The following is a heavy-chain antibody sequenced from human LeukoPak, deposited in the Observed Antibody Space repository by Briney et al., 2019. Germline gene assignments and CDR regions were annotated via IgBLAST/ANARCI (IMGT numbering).Heavy chain of an antibody. V-gene: IGHV3-74*01. D-gene: IGHD4/OR15-4a*01. J-gene: IGHJ4*02. CDR3: ARGLYGAHVD. CDR1: GFTFGSHW. Sequence: PGGSLRLSCAASGFTFGSHWMYWVRQGPGKGLVWVSRINSDGSSTSYADSVKGRFTISRDNAKNTLYLQMNSLRVEDTAIYYCARGLYGAHVDWGQGTLVTVSS. CDR2: INSDGSST.